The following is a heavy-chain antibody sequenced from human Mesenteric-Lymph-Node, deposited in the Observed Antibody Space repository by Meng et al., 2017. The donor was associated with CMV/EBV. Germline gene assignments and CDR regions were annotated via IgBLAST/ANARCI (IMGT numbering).Heavy chain of an antibody. D-gene: IGHD2-8*01. V-gene: IGHV3-48*03. CDR2: ISGSGSNT. CDR3: ARDVPLMRGTGLYDY. J-gene: IGHJ4*02. CDR1: GFTFSSYE. Sequence: GESLKISCTASGFTFSSYEMNWVRQAPGRGLELISYISGSGSNTNYADSVKGRLTISRDNAKNSLYLQMNSLRVEDTAVFYCARDVPLMRGTGLYDYWGQGTVVTVSS.